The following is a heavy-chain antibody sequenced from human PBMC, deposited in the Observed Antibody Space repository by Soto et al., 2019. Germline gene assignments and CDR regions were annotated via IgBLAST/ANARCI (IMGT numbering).Heavy chain of an antibody. CDR3: ARAPRGEQWLVPRYYFDY. Sequence: SETLSLTCTASGGSISSGGYYWSWIRQHPGKGLEWIGYIYYSGSTYYNPSLKSRVTISVDTSKNQFSLKLSSVTAADTAVYYCARAPRGEQWLVPRYYFDYWGQGTLVTVSS. D-gene: IGHD6-19*01. CDR2: IYYSGST. J-gene: IGHJ4*02. V-gene: IGHV4-31*03. CDR1: GGSISSGGYY.